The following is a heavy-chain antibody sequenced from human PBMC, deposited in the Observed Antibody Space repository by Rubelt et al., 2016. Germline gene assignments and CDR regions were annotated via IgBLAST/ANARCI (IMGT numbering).Heavy chain of an antibody. V-gene: IGHV4-59*01. CDR1: GGSMSYYY. CDR2: IHDSGTA. Sequence: QVQLQESGPGLVKPSETLSLTCTVSGGSMSYYYWSWIRQSPGKGLEWIGYIHDSGTANYNPSLKSRATMSVDTSKNQFSPKLRSVSAADTAVYYCVRGGASGRYGWLDPWGQGTLVTVSS. CDR3: VRGGASGRYGWLDP. J-gene: IGHJ5*02. D-gene: IGHD6-19*01.